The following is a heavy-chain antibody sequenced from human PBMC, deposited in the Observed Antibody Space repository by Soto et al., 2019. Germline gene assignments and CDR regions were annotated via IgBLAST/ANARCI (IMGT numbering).Heavy chain of an antibody. CDR3: AISLAAAGRKRPYYFDY. D-gene: IGHD6-13*01. V-gene: IGHV1-18*01. CDR1: GGTFSSYT. Sequence: ASVKLSCKASGGTFSSYTISWVRQAPGQGLEWMGRIIPNNGKTNYAQKLQGRVTMTTDTSTSTAYMELRSLRSDDTAVYYCAISLAAAGRKRPYYFDYWGQGTLVTVSS. J-gene: IGHJ4*02. CDR2: IIPNNGKT.